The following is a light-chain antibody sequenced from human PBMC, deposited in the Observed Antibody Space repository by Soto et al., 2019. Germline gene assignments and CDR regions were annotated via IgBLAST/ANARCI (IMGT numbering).Light chain of an antibody. V-gene: IGLV1-40*01. CDR2: DNN. CDR1: RSNIGAGFG. J-gene: IGLJ3*02. Sequence: QSVLTQPPSVSGAPGQRVTISCTGTRSNIGAGFGVHWYQQLPGTAPKLLIYDNNNRPSGVPDRFSGSKSGTSASLAITGLQAEDEADYYCQSYDGILSGPLVFGGGTKLTVL. CDR3: QSYDGILSGPLV.